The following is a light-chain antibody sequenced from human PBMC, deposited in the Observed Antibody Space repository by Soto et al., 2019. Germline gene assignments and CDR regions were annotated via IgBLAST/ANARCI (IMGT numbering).Light chain of an antibody. J-gene: IGKJ2*01. CDR1: QSIRSY. CDR2: AAS. V-gene: IGKV1-39*01. Sequence: DIQMTQSPSSLSASVGDRVTITCRASQSIRSYLNWYQQKRGKAPKLLIYAASSLQSGVTSRFSGSGSETDFSLTISSLQPEDIATYFCQHSYSTPPGDLNTFGQGTKVEIK. CDR3: QHSYSTPPGDLNT.